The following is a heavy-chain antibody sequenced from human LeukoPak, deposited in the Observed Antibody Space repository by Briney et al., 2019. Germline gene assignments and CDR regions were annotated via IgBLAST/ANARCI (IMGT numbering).Heavy chain of an antibody. J-gene: IGHJ5*02. D-gene: IGHD3-3*01. CDR3: ARRNYDFWSGTVNWFDP. CDR1: GGSISSSSYS. Sequence: SETLSLTCTVSGGSISSSSYSWGWIRQPPGKGLEWIGSIYYSGSTYYNPSLKSRVTISVDTSKNQFSLKLSSVTAADTAVYYCARRNYDFWSGTVNWFDPWGQGTLVTVSS. V-gene: IGHV4-39*01. CDR2: IYYSGST.